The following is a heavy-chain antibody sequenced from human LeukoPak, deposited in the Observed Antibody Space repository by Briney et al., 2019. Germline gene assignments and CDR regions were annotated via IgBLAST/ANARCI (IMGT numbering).Heavy chain of an antibody. Sequence: GGSLRLSCAASGFTFSNHGMTWVRQAPGKGLEWVATINQDGSEKYCVASVKGRFTISRDNSKNSLYLQMNSLRAEDMAVYYCARLEGYCSGGSCYSAFDYWGQGTLVTVSS. CDR3: ARLEGYCSGGSCYSAFDY. CDR2: INQDGSEK. V-gene: IGHV3-7*02. J-gene: IGHJ4*02. D-gene: IGHD2-15*01. CDR1: GFTFSNHG.